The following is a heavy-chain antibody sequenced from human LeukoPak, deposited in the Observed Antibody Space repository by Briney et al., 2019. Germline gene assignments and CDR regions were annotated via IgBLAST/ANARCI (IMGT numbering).Heavy chain of an antibody. D-gene: IGHD2-15*01. Sequence: GESLRISCKGSGYSFTSYWISWVRQMPGKGLEWVGRIDPSDSYTNYSPSFQGHVTISADKSISTAYLQWSSLKASDTAMYYCARHREMCSGGSCYSDYWGQGTLVTVSS. V-gene: IGHV5-10-1*01. CDR3: ARHREMCSGGSCYSDY. CDR1: GYSFTSYW. CDR2: IDPSDSYT. J-gene: IGHJ4*02.